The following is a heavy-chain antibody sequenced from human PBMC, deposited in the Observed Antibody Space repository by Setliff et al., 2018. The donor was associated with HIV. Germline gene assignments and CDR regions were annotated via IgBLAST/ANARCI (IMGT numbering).Heavy chain of an antibody. CDR2: IYYSGST. D-gene: IGHD1-26*01. V-gene: IGHV4-39*01. J-gene: IGHJ4*02. CDR3: ASPTSDLYSGSPE. Sequence: SETLSLTCTVSGASISSHNYYWGWIRQPPGKGLERIGSIYYSGSTYYNPSLKSRVTISVDTSKNQFSLKLSSVTAADTAVYYCASPTSDLYSGSPEWGQGTLVTVSS. CDR1: GASISSHNYY.